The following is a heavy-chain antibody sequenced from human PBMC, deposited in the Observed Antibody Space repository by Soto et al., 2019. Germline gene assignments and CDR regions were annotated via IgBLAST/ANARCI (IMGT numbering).Heavy chain of an antibody. CDR1: GGTFRTYA. CDR3: AKGAVAGTPTSYYYYGMDV. V-gene: IGHV1-69*12. Sequence: QVQLLQSGAEVKKPGSSVRVSCEASGGTFRTYAISWVRQAPGQGLEWMGEIIPFFGKVNYAQKFQGRVTITADESTTTVYMDLRSLTSEDTAVYYCAKGAVAGTPTSYYYYGMDVWGQGTTVTVS. D-gene: IGHD6-19*01. J-gene: IGHJ6*02. CDR2: IIPFFGKV.